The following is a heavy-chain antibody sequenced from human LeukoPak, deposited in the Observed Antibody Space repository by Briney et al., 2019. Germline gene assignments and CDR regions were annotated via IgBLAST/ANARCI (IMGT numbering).Heavy chain of an antibody. J-gene: IGHJ4*02. CDR3: AKDGSLYSSSWYLDY. CDR1: GFTFSSYS. D-gene: IGHD6-13*01. CDR2: IRHDGNNK. Sequence: GGSLRLSCAASGFTFSSYSMNWVRQAPGKGLEWVAFIRHDGNNKYYADSVKGRFTISRDNSKNTLYLQMNSLRAEDTALYYCAKDGSLYSSSWYLDYWGQGTLVTVSS. V-gene: IGHV3-30*02.